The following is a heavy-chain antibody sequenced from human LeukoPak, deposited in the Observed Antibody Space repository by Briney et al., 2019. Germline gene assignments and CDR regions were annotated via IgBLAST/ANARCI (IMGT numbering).Heavy chain of an antibody. CDR3: ARDPHNPGPIDY. CDR2: ISGNNNYI. V-gene: IGHV3-21*01. Sequence: GGSLRLSCAASGFTFSSYSMNWVRQALGKGLEWVSSISGNNNYIYYADSVGGRFTISRDNARDSLFLQMDSLRAEDTAVYYCARDPHNPGPIDYWGQGTLVTVSS. CDR1: GFTFSSYS. J-gene: IGHJ4*02.